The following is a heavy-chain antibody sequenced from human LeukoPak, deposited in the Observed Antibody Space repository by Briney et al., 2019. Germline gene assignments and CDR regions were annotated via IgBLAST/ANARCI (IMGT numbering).Heavy chain of an antibody. Sequence: PSETLSLTCTVSGGSISSSSYYWGWIRQPPGKGLEWIGSIYYSGSIYYNPSLKSRVTISIDTSKNQFSLKLSSVTAADTAVYYCARGDRDYGGNSWAYYYYYGMDVWGQGTTVTVSS. CDR2: IYYSGSI. J-gene: IGHJ6*02. D-gene: IGHD4-23*01. CDR3: ARGDRDYGGNSWAYYYYYGMDV. V-gene: IGHV4-39*07. CDR1: GGSISSSSYY.